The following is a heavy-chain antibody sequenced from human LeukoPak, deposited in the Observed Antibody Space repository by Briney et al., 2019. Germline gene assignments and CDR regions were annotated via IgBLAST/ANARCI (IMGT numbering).Heavy chain of an antibody. V-gene: IGHV3-53*01. Sequence: GGSLRLSCAASGFTVRSNYMSWVRQAPGKGLEWVSVIDSGGSTYYADSVKGRFRIYRDNSKNTVYLEMKSVRVEDTAVYYCAREDAFDYWGQGTLVTVSS. CDR2: IDSGGST. D-gene: IGHD2-8*01. CDR1: GFTVRSNY. CDR3: AREDAFDY. J-gene: IGHJ4*02.